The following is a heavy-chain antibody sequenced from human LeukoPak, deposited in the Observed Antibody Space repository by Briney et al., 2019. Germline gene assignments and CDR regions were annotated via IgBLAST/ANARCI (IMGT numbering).Heavy chain of an antibody. CDR2: ISSTGGTA. D-gene: IGHD3-16*01. CDR3: ARDKQLPLGAFDY. Sequence: GGTLRLSCAASGFTFSSFGMSWVRQAPGKGLEWVSAISSTGGTAYYADSVKGRFTISRDNSKNTLYLQMNSLRAEDTAVYYCARDKQLPLGAFDYWGQGTLDTVSS. V-gene: IGHV3-23*01. CDR1: GFTFSSFG. J-gene: IGHJ4*02.